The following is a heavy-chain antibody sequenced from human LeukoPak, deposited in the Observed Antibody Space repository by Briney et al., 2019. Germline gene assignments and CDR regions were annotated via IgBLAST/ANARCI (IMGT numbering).Heavy chain of an antibody. V-gene: IGHV4-39*01. CDR2: IYYSGST. J-gene: IGHJ5*02. D-gene: IGHD2-2*01. Sequence: PSETPSLTCTVSGGSISSSSYYWGWIRQPPGKGLEWIGSIYYSGSTYYNPSLKSRVTISVDTSKNQFSLKLSSVTAADTAVYYCASYSSTSSNWFDPWGQGTLVTVSS. CDR3: ASYSSTSSNWFDP. CDR1: GGSISSSSYY.